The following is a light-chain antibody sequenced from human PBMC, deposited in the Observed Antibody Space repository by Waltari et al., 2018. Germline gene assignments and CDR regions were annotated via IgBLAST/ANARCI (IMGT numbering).Light chain of an antibody. V-gene: IGLV3-1*01. Sequence: SYELTQPPSVSVSPGQTASITWSGHKLGDEYVSWYHQKTGQSPGLAIYQDSKRPSGIPERFSGANSGNTATLTISGTQAMDEADYYCQAWDSNTVIFGGGTKLTVL. CDR1: KLGDEY. J-gene: IGLJ2*01. CDR3: QAWDSNTVI. CDR2: QDS.